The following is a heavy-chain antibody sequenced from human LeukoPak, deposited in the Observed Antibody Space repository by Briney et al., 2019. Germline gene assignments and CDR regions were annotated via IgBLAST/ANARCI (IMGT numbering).Heavy chain of an antibody. Sequence: ASVKVSCKASGYTFTGYYMHWVRQAPGQGLEWMGWINPNSGGTNYTQKFQGRVSMTRDTSISTAYMELSRLRSDDTAVYYCARGGIAARAYFDYWGQGTLVTVSS. CDR2: INPNSGGT. V-gene: IGHV1-2*02. D-gene: IGHD6-6*01. CDR3: ARGGIAARAYFDY. CDR1: GYTFTGYY. J-gene: IGHJ4*02.